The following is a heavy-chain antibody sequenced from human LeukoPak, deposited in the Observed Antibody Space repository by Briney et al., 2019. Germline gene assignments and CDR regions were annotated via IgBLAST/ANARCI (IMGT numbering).Heavy chain of an antibody. CDR2: IRSKAFGGTT. J-gene: IGHJ6*02. CDR3: TRESSPWDTDYDYMDV. CDR1: GFTFSDYA. V-gene: IGHV3-49*04. D-gene: IGHD4/OR15-4a*01. Sequence: GGSLRLSCTASGFTFSDYAMSWVRQAPGKGLGWVGFIRSKAFGGTTEYGASVTGRVTISRDDSKNIAYLQMNSLNTEDSAVYYCTRESSPWDTDYDYMDVWGQGTTVTVSS.